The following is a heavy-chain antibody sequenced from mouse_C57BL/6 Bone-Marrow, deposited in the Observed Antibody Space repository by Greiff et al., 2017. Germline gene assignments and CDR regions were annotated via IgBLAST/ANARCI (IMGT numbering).Heavy chain of an antibody. CDR1: GYTFTDYE. J-gene: IGHJ2*01. Sequence: QVQLQQSGAELVRPGASVTLSCKASGYTFTDYEMHWVKQTPVHGLEWIGAIDPETGGTAYNQKFKGKAILTADKSSSTAYMELRSLTSEDSAVYYCTRGSYAYYFDYWGQGTTLTVSS. D-gene: IGHD6-5*01. CDR2: IDPETGGT. CDR3: TRGSYAYYFDY. V-gene: IGHV1-15*01.